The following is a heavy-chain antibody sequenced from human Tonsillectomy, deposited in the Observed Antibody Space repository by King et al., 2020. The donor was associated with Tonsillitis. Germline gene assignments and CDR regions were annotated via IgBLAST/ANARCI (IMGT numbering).Heavy chain of an antibody. D-gene: IGHD6-6*01. Sequence: VPLQESGPGLVKPSQTLSLTCTVSGGSISSDNYYWSWIRQPAGKGLEWIGRIYSSGSTNYNPSLKSRVTMSVDTSKNQFSLKLSSVTAADTAVYYCARGTSSQFYYYYYYMDVWGKGTTVTVSS. V-gene: IGHV4-61*02. J-gene: IGHJ6*03. CDR2: IYSSGST. CDR3: ARGTSSQFYYYYYYMDV. CDR1: GGSISSDNYY.